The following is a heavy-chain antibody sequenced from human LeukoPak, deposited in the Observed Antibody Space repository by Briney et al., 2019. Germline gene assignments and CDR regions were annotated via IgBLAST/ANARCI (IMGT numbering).Heavy chain of an antibody. Sequence: ASVKVSCKASGYTFIDYYMHWVRQAPGQGLEWMGWVNPKSGGTHYAQKFQGRVTMTRDTSISTAYMELSRLRPDDTAVYYCASPRIRNVFDIWGQGTMVTVSS. CDR1: GYTFIDYY. V-gene: IGHV1-2*02. J-gene: IGHJ3*02. CDR3: ASPRIRNVFDI. CDR2: VNPKSGGT. D-gene: IGHD1-1*01.